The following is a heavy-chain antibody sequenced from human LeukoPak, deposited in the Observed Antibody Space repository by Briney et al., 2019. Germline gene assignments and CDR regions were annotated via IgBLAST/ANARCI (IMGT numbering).Heavy chain of an antibody. CDR2: IWYDGSNK. D-gene: IGHD1-7*01. V-gene: IGHV3-33*01. CDR3: ARDGTGSGFDY. Sequence: PGVSLTLSCAASGFSFSSYGMHWVRQAPGNGLEWVANIWYDGSNKYYADSVKGRFTISRDNSKNTLYLQMNSLRAEDTAVYYCARDGTGSGFDYWGQGTLVTVSS. CDR1: GFSFSSYG. J-gene: IGHJ4*02.